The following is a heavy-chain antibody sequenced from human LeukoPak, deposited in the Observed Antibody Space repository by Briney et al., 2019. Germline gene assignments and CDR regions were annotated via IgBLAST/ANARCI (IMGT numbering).Heavy chain of an antibody. D-gene: IGHD2-2*01. CDR1: GGSFSGYY. CDR3: ARRRGYCSSTSCHRGPNWFDP. Sequence: SETLSPTCAVYGGSFSGYYWSWIRQPPGRGLEWIGEINHSGSTNYNPSLKSRVTISVDTSKNQFSLKLSSVTAADTAVYYCARRRGYCSSTSCHRGPNWFDPWGQGTLVTVSS. V-gene: IGHV4-34*01. CDR2: INHSGST. J-gene: IGHJ5*02.